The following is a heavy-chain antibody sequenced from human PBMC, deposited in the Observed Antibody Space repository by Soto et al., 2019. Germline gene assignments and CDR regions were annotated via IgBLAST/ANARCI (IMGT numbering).Heavy chain of an antibody. V-gene: IGHV2-5*01. Sequence: GPTLVNPTQTLTLTCTFSGFSLSTSGVGVGWIRQPPGKALECLSLIYWYDDKRYSPSLKSRLTITKDTSKNQVVLTMTNMDPVDTATYYCAHRRRGSSWYLTPNAFDIWGQGTMVTVSS. CDR3: AHRRRGSSWYLTPNAFDI. CDR2: IYWYDDK. D-gene: IGHD6-13*01. J-gene: IGHJ3*02. CDR1: GFSLSTSGVG.